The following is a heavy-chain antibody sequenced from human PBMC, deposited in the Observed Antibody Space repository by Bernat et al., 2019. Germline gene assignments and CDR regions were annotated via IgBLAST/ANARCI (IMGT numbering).Heavy chain of an antibody. CDR2: IKPDGSEK. CDR1: GFTFTSYW. J-gene: IGHJ4*02. V-gene: IGHV3-7*03. Sequence: EVQLVDSGGGLVQPGGSLRPSCAASGFTFTSYWMSWVRQAPGKGLEWVATIKPDGSEKYYVDSVKGRFTISRDNAENSLYLQMNSLRAEDTAVYYCATYHPFHYWGQGTLVTVSS. CDR3: ATYHPFHY. D-gene: IGHD1-14*01.